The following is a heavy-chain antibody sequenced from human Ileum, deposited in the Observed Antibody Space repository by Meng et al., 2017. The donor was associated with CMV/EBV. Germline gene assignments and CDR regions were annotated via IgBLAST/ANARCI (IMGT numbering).Heavy chain of an antibody. J-gene: IGHJ4*02. CDR2: IYDTGSS. CDR1: GGSIRSSSYY. CDR3: VRVGYGYLF. D-gene: IGHD5-18*01. V-gene: IGHV4-39*07. Sequence: SETLSLTCSVSGGSIRSSSYYWAWIRQPPGKGLERIGNIYDTGSSYYNPSLESRATISLDTPKNQVSLKLSSVTAADTAVYYCVRVGYGYLFWGQGALVTVSS.